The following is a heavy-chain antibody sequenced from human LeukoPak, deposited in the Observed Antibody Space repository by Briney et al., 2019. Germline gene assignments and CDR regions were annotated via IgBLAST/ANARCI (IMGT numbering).Heavy chain of an antibody. J-gene: IGHJ4*02. V-gene: IGHV3-7*01. CDR3: ARHLLRGQSFDY. Sequence: GGSLRLSCGTSGFTFSDSWMSWFRQAPGQGLEWVASIKDDGSDKYCLDSVRGRFTISRDNAEDSLYLQLDDLRAEDTAVFYCARHLLRGQSFDYWGQGTLVTVSS. CDR2: IKDDGSDK. CDR1: GFTFSDSW.